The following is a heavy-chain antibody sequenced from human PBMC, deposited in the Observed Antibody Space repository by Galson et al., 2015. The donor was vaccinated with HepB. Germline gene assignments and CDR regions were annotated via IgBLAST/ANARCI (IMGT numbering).Heavy chain of an antibody. Sequence: SLRLSCAASGFTLTRYGMHWVRQAPGKGLERVAVISYDGSNKCYADSVKGRFTISRDNSKNTLYLQMNSLRPEDTAVYYCARDGNGDYGGYFDYWGQGTLVTVSS. CDR2: ISYDGSNK. CDR3: ARDGNGDYGGYFDY. D-gene: IGHD4-17*01. J-gene: IGHJ4*02. V-gene: IGHV3-30*03. CDR1: GFTLTRYG.